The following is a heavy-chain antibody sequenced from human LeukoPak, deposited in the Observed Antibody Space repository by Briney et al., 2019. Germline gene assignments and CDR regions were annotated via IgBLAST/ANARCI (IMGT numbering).Heavy chain of an antibody. CDR1: GGSISSYY. CDR3: ARGRSSGWYGYYFDY. Sequence: PSETLSLTCTVSGGSISSYYWSWIRQPAGKGLEWIGRIYTSGSTNYNPSLKSRVTMSVDTSKNQFSLKLSSVTAADTAVYYCARGRSSGWYGYYFDYWGQGTLVTVSS. V-gene: IGHV4-4*07. J-gene: IGHJ4*02. CDR2: IYTSGST. D-gene: IGHD6-19*01.